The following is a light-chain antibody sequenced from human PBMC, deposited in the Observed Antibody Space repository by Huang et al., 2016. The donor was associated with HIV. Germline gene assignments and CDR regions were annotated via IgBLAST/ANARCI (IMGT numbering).Light chain of an antibody. J-gene: IGKJ2*01. CDR2: DAS. V-gene: IGKV1-27*01. CDR1: QGLSYY. CDR3: QKYNIAPYT. Sequence: DIQMTQSPSFLSASVGDRVTITCRASQGLSYYLAWYQQRPGKIPKLLISDASTLQSGVPSRVSGGGSGTDFRLIISSLQPEDVATYYCQKYNIAPYTFGQGTKLEL.